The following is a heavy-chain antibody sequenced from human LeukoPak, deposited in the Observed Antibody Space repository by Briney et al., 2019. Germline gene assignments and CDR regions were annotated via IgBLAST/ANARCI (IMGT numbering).Heavy chain of an antibody. J-gene: IGHJ5*02. V-gene: IGHV1-18*01. D-gene: IGHD2-2*01. CDR2: ISAYNGNT. Sequence: ASVKVSCKASGGTFSSYAISWVRQAPGQGLEWMGWISAYNGNTNYAQKLQGRVTMTTDTSTSTAYMELRSLRSDDTAVYYCARADIVVVPAATDPWGQGTLVTVSS. CDR1: GGTFSSYA. CDR3: ARADIVVVPAATDP.